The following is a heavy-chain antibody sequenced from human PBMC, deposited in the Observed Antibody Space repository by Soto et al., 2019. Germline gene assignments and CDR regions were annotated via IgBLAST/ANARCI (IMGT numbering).Heavy chain of an antibody. CDR2: ISGSGGST. CDR3: AKVPLRPSYVDY. D-gene: IGHD2-21*01. Sequence: EVQLLDSGGGLVQPGGSLRLSCGASGFIFSNYAMNWVRQAPGKGLEWVSTISGSGGSTYYADSVKGRFTISRDNSKNTLYLQMNSLRAEDTAVSYCAKVPLRPSYVDYWGQGTLVTVSS. CDR1: GFIFSNYA. J-gene: IGHJ4*02. V-gene: IGHV3-23*01.